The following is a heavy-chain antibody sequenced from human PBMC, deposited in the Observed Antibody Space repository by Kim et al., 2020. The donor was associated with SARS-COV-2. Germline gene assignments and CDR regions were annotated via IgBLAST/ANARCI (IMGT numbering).Heavy chain of an antibody. CDR1: GYTFASYG. Sequence: ASVKVSCKASGYTFASYGITWVRQAPGQGLEWMGWISAYNGNTNYAQKLQGRVTMTTDTSTSTAYMELRSLRSDDTAVYYCARVGGQNPTAVADQFWVYWGQGTLVTVSS. J-gene: IGHJ4*02. D-gene: IGHD6-19*01. V-gene: IGHV1-18*01. CDR2: ISAYNGNT. CDR3: ARVGGQNPTAVADQFWVY.